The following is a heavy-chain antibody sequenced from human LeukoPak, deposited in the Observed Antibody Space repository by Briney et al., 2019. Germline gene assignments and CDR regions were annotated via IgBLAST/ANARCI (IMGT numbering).Heavy chain of an antibody. CDR3: ARDRGGGVIIDY. D-gene: IGHD3-16*02. V-gene: IGHV1-2*06. J-gene: IGHJ4*02. CDR2: INPNSGGT. CDR1: GYTFTGYY. Sequence: ASVKVSCKASGYTFTGYYMHWVRQAPGQGLEWMGRINPNSGGTNYAQKFQGRVTMSRDTSISTAYMELSRLRSDDTAVYYCARDRGGGVIIDYWGQGTLVTVSS.